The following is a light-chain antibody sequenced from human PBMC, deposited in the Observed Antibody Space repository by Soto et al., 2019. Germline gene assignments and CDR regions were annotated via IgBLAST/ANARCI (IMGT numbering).Light chain of an antibody. V-gene: IGKV3-11*01. Sequence: EIVLTQSPATLSLSPGERATLSCRASQSVSSYLAWYQQKPGQAPRRLIYDASNRATGIPARFSGCGSGTDFTLTISSLEPEDFAVYYCQQGSNWPPRVTFGQGTRLEIK. CDR1: QSVSSY. CDR3: QQGSNWPPRVT. CDR2: DAS. J-gene: IGKJ5*01.